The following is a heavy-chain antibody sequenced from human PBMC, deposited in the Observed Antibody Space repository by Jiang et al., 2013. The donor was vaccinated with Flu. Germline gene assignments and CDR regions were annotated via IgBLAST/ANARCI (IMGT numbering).Heavy chain of an antibody. CDR1: GGSISSSSYY. CDR3: ARHAYYDFWSGYFYQGMHNHYFDY. D-gene: IGHD3-3*01. V-gene: IGHV4-39*01. Sequence: PGLVKPSETLSLTCTVSGGSISSSSYYWGWIRQPPGKGLEWIGSIYYSGSTYYNPSLKSRVTISVDTSKNQFSLKLSSVTAADTAVYYCARHAYYDFWSGYFYQGMHNHYFDYWGQGTLVTVSS. J-gene: IGHJ4*02. CDR2: IYYSGST.